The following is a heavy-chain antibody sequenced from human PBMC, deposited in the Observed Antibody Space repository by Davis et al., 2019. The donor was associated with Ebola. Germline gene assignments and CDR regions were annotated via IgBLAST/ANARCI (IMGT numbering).Heavy chain of an antibody. CDR3: ARDRVATIDY. V-gene: IGHV1-8*03. CDR1: GYIFTSHG. D-gene: IGHD5-24*01. CDR2: MNPNSGNT. Sequence: ASVKVSCKASGYIFTSHGISWVRQAPGQGLGWMGWMNPNSGNTGYAQKFQGRVTITRNTSISTAYMELRSLRSDDTAVYYCARDRVATIDYWGQGTLVTVSS. J-gene: IGHJ4*02.